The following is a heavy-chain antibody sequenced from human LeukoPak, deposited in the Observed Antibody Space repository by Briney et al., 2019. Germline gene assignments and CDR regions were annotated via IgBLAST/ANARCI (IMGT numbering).Heavy chain of an antibody. V-gene: IGHV4-59*01. CDR3: ARLFWSDSHSFDY. CDR1: GGSTSSYY. J-gene: IGHJ4*02. Sequence: SETLSLTCIVSGGSTSSYYWSWIRQPPGKGLEWIGYIHYSESTNYNPSLKSRVTISLDTSKNQFSLKLSSVPAADTAVYYCARLFWSDSHSFDYWGQGTLVTVSS. D-gene: IGHD3-3*01. CDR2: IHYSEST.